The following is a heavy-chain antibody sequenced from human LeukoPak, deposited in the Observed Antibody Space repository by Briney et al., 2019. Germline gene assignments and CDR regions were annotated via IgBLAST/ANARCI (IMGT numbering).Heavy chain of an antibody. CDR2: IHHGDSDT. CDR3: ATPFKYSGTYYDAFDI. Sequence: AEALKISCKGSGYRITSYWIGWLRQMPGKGLEWMGIIHHGDSDTRYSPSFQGQVTISADKSISIAYLQWSSLKASDTAMYYCATPFKYSGTYYDAFDIWGQGTMVTVSS. J-gene: IGHJ3*02. D-gene: IGHD1-26*01. CDR1: GYRITSYW. V-gene: IGHV5-51*01.